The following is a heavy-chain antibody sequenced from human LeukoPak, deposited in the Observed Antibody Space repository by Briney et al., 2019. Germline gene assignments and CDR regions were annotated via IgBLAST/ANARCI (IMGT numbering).Heavy chain of an antibody. Sequence: GASVKVSCKASGYTSTSYAIHWVRQAPGQGLEWMGWINTGNGNTKYSQKFQGRVTITRDTSASTAYMELYSLRSEDTAVYYCATGDRRNYWGQGTLVTVSS. CDR2: INTGNGNT. V-gene: IGHV1-3*04. D-gene: IGHD7-27*01. CDR3: ATGDRRNY. J-gene: IGHJ4*02. CDR1: GYTSTSYA.